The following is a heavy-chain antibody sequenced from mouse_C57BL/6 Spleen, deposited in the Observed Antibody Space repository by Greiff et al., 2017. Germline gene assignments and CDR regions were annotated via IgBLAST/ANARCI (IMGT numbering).Heavy chain of an antibody. CDR3: TRVGDYDVYYFDY. J-gene: IGHJ2*01. CDR2: ISSGGDYI. V-gene: IGHV5-9-1*02. D-gene: IGHD2-4*01. Sequence: EVQLVESGEGLVKPGGSLKLSCAASGFTFSSYAMSWVRQTPEKRLEWVAYISSGGDYIYYADTVQGRFPISRDHARNTLYLQMSSLKSEDTAMYYCTRVGDYDVYYFDYWGQGTTLTVSS. CDR1: GFTFSSYA.